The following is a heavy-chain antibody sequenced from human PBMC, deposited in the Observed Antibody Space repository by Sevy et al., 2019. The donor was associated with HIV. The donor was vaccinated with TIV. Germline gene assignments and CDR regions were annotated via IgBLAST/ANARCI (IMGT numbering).Heavy chain of an antibody. CDR3: AKVIGGQWLVRGYFDY. D-gene: IGHD6-19*01. J-gene: IGHJ4*02. Sequence: GGSLRLSCAASGFPVSSNYMNWVRQAPGKGLEWVSAISGSGSSTYYADSVKGRFTISRDNSKNTLYLQMNSLRADDTAVYYCAKVIGGQWLVRGYFDYWGQGTLVTVSS. CDR2: ISGSGSST. CDR1: GFPVSSNY. V-gene: IGHV3-23*01.